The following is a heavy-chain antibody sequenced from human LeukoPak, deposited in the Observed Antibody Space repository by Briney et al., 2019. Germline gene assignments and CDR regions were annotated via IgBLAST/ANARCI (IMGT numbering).Heavy chain of an antibody. V-gene: IGHV3-13*01. CDR1: GFTFSDYD. Sequence: GGSLRLSCAASGFTFSDYDMHWVRQATGKGLEWVSAIGTAGDTYYTGSVKGRFTISRENAKNSLYLQMNSLRAGDTAVYYCARVAKERVGGVYYFDYSGQGTLVTVSS. CDR3: ARVAKERVGGVYYFDY. J-gene: IGHJ4*02. CDR2: IGTAGDT. D-gene: IGHD1-1*01.